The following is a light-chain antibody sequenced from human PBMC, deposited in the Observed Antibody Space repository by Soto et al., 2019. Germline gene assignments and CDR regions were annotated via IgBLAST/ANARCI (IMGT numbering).Light chain of an antibody. CDR3: QQYNSYPVT. V-gene: IGKV1-5*03. CDR1: QSISSW. J-gene: IGKJ4*01. CDR2: QAS. Sequence: DIQMTQSPSTLSASVGDRVTTTCRASQSISSWLAWYQQKQGKAPKLLIYQASSLESGVPSRFSGSESGTVFTLTITSLQPDDFATYYCQQYNSYPVTFGGGTKVDIK.